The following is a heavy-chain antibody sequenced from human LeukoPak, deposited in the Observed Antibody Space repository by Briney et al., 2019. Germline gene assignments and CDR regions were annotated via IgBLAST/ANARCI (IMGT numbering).Heavy chain of an antibody. J-gene: IGHJ4*02. CDR3: ARAWQWRSYFDY. D-gene: IGHD6-19*01. CDR1: GGSISSGGYS. V-gene: IGHV4-30-2*01. Sequence: SETLSPTCAVSGGSISSGGYSWNWVRQPPGKGLEWIGYIYHSGSTYYNPSLKSRVTISVDRSKNQFSLKLSSVTAADTAVYYCARAWQWRSYFDYWGQGTLVTVSS. CDR2: IYHSGST.